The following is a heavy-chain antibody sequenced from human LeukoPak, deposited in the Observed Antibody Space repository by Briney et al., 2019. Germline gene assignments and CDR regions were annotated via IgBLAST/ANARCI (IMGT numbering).Heavy chain of an antibody. V-gene: IGHV3-23*01. J-gene: IGHJ4*02. D-gene: IGHD3-10*01. CDR1: GFTFSSYA. CDR3: AKDHARGYCGSGSYNE. Sequence: QTGGSLRLSCAASGFTFSSYAMSWVRQAPGKGLEWVSAISGSGGSTYYADSVKGRFTISRDNSKNTLYLQMNSLRAEDTAVYYCAKDHARGYCGSGSYNEWGQGTLVTVSS. CDR2: ISGSGGST.